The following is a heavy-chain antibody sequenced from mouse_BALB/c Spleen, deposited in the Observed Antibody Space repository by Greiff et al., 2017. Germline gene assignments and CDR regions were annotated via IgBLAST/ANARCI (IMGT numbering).Heavy chain of an antibody. J-gene: IGHJ2*01. CDR1: GFTFSSFG. CDR3: ARSLLRPLYYFDY. V-gene: IGHV5-17*02. D-gene: IGHD1-2*01. CDR2: ISSGSSTI. Sequence: EVHLVESGGGLVKPGGSLKLSCAASGFTFSSFGMHWVRQAPEKGLEWVAYISSGSSTIYYADTVKGRFTISRDNPKNTLFLQMTSLRSEDTAMYYCARSLLRPLYYFDYWGQGTTLTVSS.